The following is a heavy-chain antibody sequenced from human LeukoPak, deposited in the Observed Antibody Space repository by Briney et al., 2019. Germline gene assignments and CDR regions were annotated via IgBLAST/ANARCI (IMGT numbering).Heavy chain of an antibody. CDR1: GFTFSSFD. Sequence: GGSLRLSCAASGFTFSSFDMHWVRQAPGKGLEWVSGIGTLLDTDYPDSLKGRFTISRENAKNSVFLQMNNVRAGDTAVYYCVGGRNNNYYDDSGYYPYWGQGTLVTVSS. V-gene: IGHV3-13*01. D-gene: IGHD3-22*01. CDR2: IGTLLDT. J-gene: IGHJ4*02. CDR3: VGGRNNNYYDDSGYYPY.